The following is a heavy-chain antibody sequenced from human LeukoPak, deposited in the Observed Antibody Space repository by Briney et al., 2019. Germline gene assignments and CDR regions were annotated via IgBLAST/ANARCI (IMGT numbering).Heavy chain of an antibody. Sequence: ASVKVSCKASGYTFTSYGISWVRQAPGQGLEWMGWISAYNGNTNYAQKLQGRVTMTTDTSTSTAYMELRSLRSVDTAVYYCARDADSSGWYKEGYWGQGTLVTVSS. J-gene: IGHJ4*02. D-gene: IGHD6-19*01. CDR2: ISAYNGNT. CDR3: ARDADSSGWYKEGY. V-gene: IGHV1-18*01. CDR1: GYTFTSYG.